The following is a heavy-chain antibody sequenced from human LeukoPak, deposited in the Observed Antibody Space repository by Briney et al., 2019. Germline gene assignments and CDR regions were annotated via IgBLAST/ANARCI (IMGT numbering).Heavy chain of an antibody. CDR1: GGTFSSYA. V-gene: IGHV1-69*05. CDR3: ARAFGLHIAVAGFLDY. D-gene: IGHD6-19*01. J-gene: IGHJ4*02. CDR2: IIPIFGTA. Sequence: SVKVSCKASGGTFSSYAISWVRQAPGQGLEWMGRIIPIFGTANYAQKFQGRVTITTDESTSTAYMELSSLRSEDTAVYYCARAFGLHIAVAGFLDYWGQGTLVTVSS.